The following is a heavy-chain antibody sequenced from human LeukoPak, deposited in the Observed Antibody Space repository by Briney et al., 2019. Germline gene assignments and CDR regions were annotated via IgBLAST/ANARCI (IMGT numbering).Heavy chain of an antibody. CDR1: GYTFTGYY. D-gene: IGHD3-3*01. Sequence: ASVKVSCKASGYTFTGYYMHWVRQAPGQGLEWMGWINPNNGGTKYEQKFQGRVTMTRDTSISTAYMELSRLRSDDTAVYYCAVWKGYVDFWSGPFDHWGQGTLVTVSS. CDR3: AVWKGYVDFWSGPFDH. J-gene: IGHJ4*02. V-gene: IGHV1-2*02. CDR2: INPNNGGT.